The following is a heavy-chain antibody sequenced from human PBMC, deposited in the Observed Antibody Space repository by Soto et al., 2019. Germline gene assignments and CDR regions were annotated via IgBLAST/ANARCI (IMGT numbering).Heavy chain of an antibody. CDR3: AKDTSPLYNSNYFDY. V-gene: IGHV3-23*01. D-gene: IGHD1-1*01. J-gene: IGHJ4*02. CDR2: ISGSGGST. Sequence: GGSLRLSCAASGFTFSSYAMSWVRQAPGKGLEWVSAISGSGGSTYYADSVKGRFTISRDNSKNTLYLQMNSLRAEDTAVYYCAKDTSPLYNSNYFDYWGQGTLVTVSS. CDR1: GFTFSSYA.